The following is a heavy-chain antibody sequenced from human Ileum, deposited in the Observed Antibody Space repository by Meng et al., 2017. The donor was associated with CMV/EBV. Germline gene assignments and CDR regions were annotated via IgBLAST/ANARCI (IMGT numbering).Heavy chain of an antibody. V-gene: IGHV3-23*01. D-gene: IGHD6-19*01. Sequence: AASGLIFSTYAMTWVRQAPGKRLEWVSTISVTDGITYYADSVKGRFTISRDNSRNTLYLQINSLRPDDTAVYYCATRDGQWLVPFHFWGQGALVTVSS. CDR1: GLIFSTYA. CDR3: ATRDGQWLVPFHF. CDR2: ISVTDGIT. J-gene: IGHJ4*02.